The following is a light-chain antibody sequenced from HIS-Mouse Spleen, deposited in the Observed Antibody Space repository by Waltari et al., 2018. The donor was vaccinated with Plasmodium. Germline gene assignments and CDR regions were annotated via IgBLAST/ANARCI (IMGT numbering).Light chain of an antibody. J-gene: IGKJ4*01. Sequence: AIRIPQSPSSFSASTGDRVTLTCRASQGISSYLALYQQKPGKAPKTLIYAASTLQSVVPSRFSGSGSGTDFTLTISCLQSEDFATYYCQQYYSYLLTFGGGTKVEIK. CDR2: AAS. CDR1: QGISSY. V-gene: IGKV1-8*01. CDR3: QQYYSYLLT.